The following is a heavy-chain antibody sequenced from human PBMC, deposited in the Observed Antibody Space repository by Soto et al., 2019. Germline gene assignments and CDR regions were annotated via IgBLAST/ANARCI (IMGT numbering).Heavy chain of an antibody. CDR2: INHSGST. CDR3: ARDHYGGLLDY. J-gene: IGHJ4*01. V-gene: IGHV4-34*01. Sequence: SETLSLTCAVYGGSFSGYYWSWIRQPPGKGLEWIGEINHSGSTNYNPSLKSQVTISVDTSKNQFSLKLSSVTAADTAIYYCARDHYGGLLDYWGPGTLDNASS. CDR1: GGSFSGYY. D-gene: IGHD4-17*01.